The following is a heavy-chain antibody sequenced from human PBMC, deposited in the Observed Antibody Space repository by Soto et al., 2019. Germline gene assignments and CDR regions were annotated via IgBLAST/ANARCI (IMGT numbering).Heavy chain of an antibody. CDR3: SKDPNGDYVGAFDS. Sequence: EVQLLESGGGLVQPGGSLRLSCAASGFTFSSYAMTWVRQAPGKGLEYVSSITGSGAGTFYADSVKGRFTISRDNSKNTLYLQLNSLRAEDTAIYFCSKDPNGDYVGAFDSWGQGSLVTVSS. J-gene: IGHJ4*02. D-gene: IGHD4-17*01. CDR2: ITGSGAGT. V-gene: IGHV3-23*01. CDR1: GFTFSSYA.